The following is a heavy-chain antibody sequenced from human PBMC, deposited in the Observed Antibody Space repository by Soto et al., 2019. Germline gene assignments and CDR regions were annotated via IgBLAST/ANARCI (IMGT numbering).Heavy chain of an antibody. CDR1: GGTFSSYA. D-gene: IGHD2-21*02. J-gene: IGHJ6*02. V-gene: IGHV1-69*01. CDR2: IIPIFGTA. CDR3: ARDEIVVVTGVPYYGMDV. Sequence: QVQLVQSGAEVKKPGSSVKVSCKASGGTFSSYAISWVRQAPGQGLEWMGGIIPIFGTANYAQKFQGRVTITAGESTSTAYMELSSLRSEDTAVYYCARDEIVVVTGVPYYGMDVWGQGTTVTVSS.